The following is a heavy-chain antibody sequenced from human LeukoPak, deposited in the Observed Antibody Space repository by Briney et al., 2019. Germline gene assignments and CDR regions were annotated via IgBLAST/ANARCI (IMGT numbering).Heavy chain of an antibody. J-gene: IGHJ4*02. Sequence: ASVKVSCKASGYTFTGYYMHWVRQAPGQGLEWMGWINPNSGGTNYAQKFEGRVTMTRDTSISTAYMELSRLRSDDTAVYYCARSPHILTGENFDYWGQGTLVTVSS. CDR3: ARSPHILTGENFDY. V-gene: IGHV1-2*02. CDR1: GYTFTGYY. CDR2: INPNSGGT. D-gene: IGHD3-9*01.